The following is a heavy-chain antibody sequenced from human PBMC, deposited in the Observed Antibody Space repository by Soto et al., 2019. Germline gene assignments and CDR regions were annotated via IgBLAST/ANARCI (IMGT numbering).Heavy chain of an antibody. CDR3: ARGIAATVNGGYFDY. Sequence: QVQLVESGGGVVQPGRSLRLSCAASGFTFSSYGMHWVRQAPGKGLEWVAVIWYDGSNKYYADSVKGRFTISRDNSKNTLYLQMHSLRAEDTAVYYCARGIAATVNGGYFDYWGQGTLVTVSS. CDR1: GFTFSSYG. V-gene: IGHV3-33*01. CDR2: IWYDGSNK. D-gene: IGHD4-17*01. J-gene: IGHJ4*02.